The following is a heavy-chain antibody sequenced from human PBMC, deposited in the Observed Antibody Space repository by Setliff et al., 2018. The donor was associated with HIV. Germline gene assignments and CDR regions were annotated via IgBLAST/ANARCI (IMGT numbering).Heavy chain of an antibody. CDR1: GLIFSSYE. V-gene: IGHV3-48*03. Sequence: GSLRLSCAASGLIFSSYEMNWVRQAPGKGLEWISFIGGHGSIIHYADSVKGRFTISRDNAKNSVYLQMHSLRVEDTAVYYCARVYGAYDILDVWGQGTTVTVSS. J-gene: IGHJ6*02. CDR2: IGGHGSII. D-gene: IGHD3-16*01. CDR3: ARVYGAYDILDV.